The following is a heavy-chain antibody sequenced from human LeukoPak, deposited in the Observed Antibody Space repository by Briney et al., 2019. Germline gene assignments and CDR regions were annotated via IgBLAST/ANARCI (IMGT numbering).Heavy chain of an antibody. V-gene: IGHV4-39*07. J-gene: IGHJ6*02. CDR1: GGSISSSNYY. CDR3: ARVLYGSGSYNYYYYGMDV. Sequence: PSETLSLTCTVSGGSISSSNYYWGWIRQPPGKGLEWIGSIYYSGSSYYNPSLKSRVTISVDTSKNQFSLKLSSVTAADTAVYYCARVLYGSGSYNYYYYGMDVWGQGTTVTVSS. CDR2: IYYSGSS. D-gene: IGHD3-10*01.